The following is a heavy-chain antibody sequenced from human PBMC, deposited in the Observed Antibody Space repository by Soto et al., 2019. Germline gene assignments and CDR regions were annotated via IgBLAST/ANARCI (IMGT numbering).Heavy chain of an antibody. D-gene: IGHD6-6*01. Sequence: SETLSLTCAVSGGSISSSNWWSWVRQPPGKGLEWIGEIYHSGSTNYNPSLKSRVTISVDKSKNQFSLKLSSVTAADTAVYYCARDSPEGDSSSSRPGWYYYGMDVWGQGTTVTVSS. J-gene: IGHJ6*02. CDR1: GGSISSSNW. CDR3: ARDSPEGDSSSSRPGWYYYGMDV. CDR2: IYHSGST. V-gene: IGHV4-4*02.